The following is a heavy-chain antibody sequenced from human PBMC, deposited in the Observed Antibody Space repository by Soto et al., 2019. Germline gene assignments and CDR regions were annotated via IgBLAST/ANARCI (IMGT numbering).Heavy chain of an antibody. D-gene: IGHD4-4*01. J-gene: IGHJ4*02. CDR2: IWYDGSNK. V-gene: IGHV3-33*01. Sequence: GGSLRLYCAASVFTFSSYGMHWVRQAPGKWLEWVAVIWYDGSNKYYADSVKGRFTISRDNSKNTLYLQMNSLRAEDTAVYYCAPAYRCNSSSVDYSVQGTLVTVSS. CDR1: VFTFSSYG. CDR3: APAYRCNSSSVDY.